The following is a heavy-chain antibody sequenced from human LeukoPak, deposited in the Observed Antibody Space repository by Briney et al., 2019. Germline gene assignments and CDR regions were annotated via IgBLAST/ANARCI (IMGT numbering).Heavy chain of an antibody. D-gene: IGHD2/OR15-2a*01. CDR3: VRDFTNIRGGGYFDN. J-gene: IGHJ4*02. CDR2: IWFDGGKI. V-gene: IGHV3-33*01. Sequence: GRSLRLPCAASGFPFSSYVMHWLRQAPGKGLEWVAFIWFDGGKIYYADSVKGRFTISRDNSKNTLYLQMNSLRAEDTAVYHCVRDFTNIRGGGYFDNWGQGTLVTVSS. CDR1: GFPFSSYV.